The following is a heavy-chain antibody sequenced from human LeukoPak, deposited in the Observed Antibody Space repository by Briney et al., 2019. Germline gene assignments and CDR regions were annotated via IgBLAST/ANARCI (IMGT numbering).Heavy chain of an antibody. D-gene: IGHD3-10*01. CDR3: ALITMVRGIWFDP. CDR2: IDPSDSYT. Sequence: GESLKISCKGSGYSFTSYWISWVRQMPGKGLEWMGRIDPSDSYTNYSPSFQGHVTISADKSISTAYLQWSSLKASDTAMYYCALITMVRGIWFDPWGQGTLVTVSS. J-gene: IGHJ5*02. CDR1: GYSFTSYW. V-gene: IGHV5-10-1*01.